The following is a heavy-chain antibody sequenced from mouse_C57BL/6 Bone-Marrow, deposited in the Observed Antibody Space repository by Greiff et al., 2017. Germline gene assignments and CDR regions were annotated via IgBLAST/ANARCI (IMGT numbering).Heavy chain of an antibody. Sequence: EVKLVESGGGLVQPGGSLKLSCAASGFTFSDYGMAWVRQAPGKGPEWVAFISNLAYSSYYADTVTGRFTISRANAKNTLYLEMSCLRSEDTAMYYCARHGYYRVCYFDVWGTGTTVTVSS. V-gene: IGHV5-15*01. J-gene: IGHJ1*03. CDR3: ARHGYYRVCYFDV. CDR1: GFTFSDYG. CDR2: ISNLAYSS. D-gene: IGHD2-3*01.